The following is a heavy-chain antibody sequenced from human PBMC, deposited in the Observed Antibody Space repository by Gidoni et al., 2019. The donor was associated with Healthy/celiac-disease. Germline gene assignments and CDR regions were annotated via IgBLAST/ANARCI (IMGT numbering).Heavy chain of an antibody. V-gene: IGHV3-73*01. J-gene: IGHJ6*02. CDR1: GLTFSGSA. CDR2: IRSKANSYAT. CDR3: TRRGPLDGDYNEYYYYYGMDV. D-gene: IGHD4-17*01. Sequence: EVQLVEYGGGLVQLGGSLQLSCAASGLTFSGSAMHWVRQASGKGLEWVGRIRSKANSYATAYAASVKGRFTISRDDSKNTAYLQMNRLKTEDTAVYYCTRRGPLDGDYNEYYYYYGMDVWGQGTTVTVSS.